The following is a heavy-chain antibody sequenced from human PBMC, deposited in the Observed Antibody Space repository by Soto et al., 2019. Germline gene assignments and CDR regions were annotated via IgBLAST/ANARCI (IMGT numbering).Heavy chain of an antibody. Sequence: QVQLVESGGGVVQPGRSLRLSCATSGFTFSSYGMHWVRQGPGKGLEWVAVIWYDGTNKYYADSVNGRFTISRDDSKNTLYLQMNSLRAEATAVYYCARGPMTTVTTWGDWYFDLWGRGTLFTVSS. CDR2: IWYDGTNK. D-gene: IGHD4-17*01. CDR1: GFTFSSYG. J-gene: IGHJ2*01. CDR3: ARGPMTTVTTWGDWYFDL. V-gene: IGHV3-33*01.